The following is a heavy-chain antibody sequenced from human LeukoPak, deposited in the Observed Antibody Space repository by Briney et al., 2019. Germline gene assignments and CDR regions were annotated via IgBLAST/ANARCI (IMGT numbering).Heavy chain of an antibody. J-gene: IGHJ4*02. V-gene: IGHV3-11*06. CDR1: GYTFSDYY. D-gene: IGHD3-22*01. Sequence: GGSLRLSCAASGYTFSDYYMNWIRQAPGKGLEWISYISGSTTYTNYADSVKGRFTISRDNAKNSLYLQMNSLRAEDTAVYYCASIYGSSGYSDYWGQGTLVTVSS. CDR3: ASIYGSSGYSDY. CDR2: ISGSTTYT.